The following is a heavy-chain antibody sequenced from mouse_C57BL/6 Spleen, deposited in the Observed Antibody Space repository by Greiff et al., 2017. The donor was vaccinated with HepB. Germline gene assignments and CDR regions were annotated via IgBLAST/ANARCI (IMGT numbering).Heavy chain of an antibody. CDR3: ARYDYEGYFDY. D-gene: IGHD2-4*01. V-gene: IGHV1-42*01. Sequence: DVQLQESGPELVKPGASVKISCKASGYSFTGYYMNWVKQSPEKSLEWIGEINPSTGGTTYNQKFKAKATLTVDKSSSTAYMQLKSLTSEDSAVYYCARYDYEGYFDYWGQGTTLTVSS. J-gene: IGHJ2*01. CDR2: INPSTGGT. CDR1: GYSFTGYY.